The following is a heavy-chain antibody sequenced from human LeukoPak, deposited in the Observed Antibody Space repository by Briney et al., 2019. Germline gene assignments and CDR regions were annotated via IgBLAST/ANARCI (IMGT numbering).Heavy chain of an antibody. CDR2: IYSGGST. CDR1: GGSISSYY. Sequence: ETLSLTCTVSGGSISSYYWSWVRQAPGKGLEWVSTIYSGGSTYYADSVKGRFTISRDNSKNTLYLQMNSLRAEDTAVYYCARHDWFDPWGRGTLVTVSS. V-gene: IGHV3-53*01. CDR3: ARHDWFDP. J-gene: IGHJ5*02.